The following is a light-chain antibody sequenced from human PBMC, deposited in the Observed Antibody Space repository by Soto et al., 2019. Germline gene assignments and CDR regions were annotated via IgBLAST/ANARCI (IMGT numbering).Light chain of an antibody. CDR1: QGIGSY. V-gene: IGKV1-9*01. J-gene: IGKJ2*01. CDR2: PAS. CDR3: QQYYTFPYT. Sequence: IQLTQSPSSLSASVGDRVTITCRASQGIGSYLAWYQQKPGEAPKLLIFPASTLQSGVPSRFSGSGSGTDFTLTISSLQAEDFATYYCQQYYTFPYTFGRGTKVEF.